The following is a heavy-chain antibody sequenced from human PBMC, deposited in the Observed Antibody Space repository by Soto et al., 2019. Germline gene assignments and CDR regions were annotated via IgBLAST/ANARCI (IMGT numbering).Heavy chain of an antibody. V-gene: IGHV1-69*12. CDR1: GGAFSDYA. CDR2: IMPIFRAR. CDR3: ASWLKGPDIGNYYYGMDV. J-gene: IGHJ6*02. D-gene: IGHD2-15*01. Sequence: QVQLVQSGAEVKKPGSSVKVSCKASGGAFSDYAFSWVRQAPGQGLEWLGGIMPIFRARDYAQKLQGRVTITADEFTRTAYMEMNSLRSEDTAVYYCASWLKGPDIGNYYYGMDVWGQGTTVTVS.